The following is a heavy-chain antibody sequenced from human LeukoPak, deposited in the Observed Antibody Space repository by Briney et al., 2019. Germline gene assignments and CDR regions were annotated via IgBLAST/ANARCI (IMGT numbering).Heavy chain of an antibody. V-gene: IGHV4-59*05. D-gene: IGHD3-10*01. CDR1: GGSISSYY. CDR2: IYFSGSA. Sequence: SETLSLTCTVSGGSISSYYWSWIRQPPGKGLECIGSIYFSGSAYYNPSLRSRVTISLDTSKNQFSLKLSSVTAADTAVYYCARGPLYYYGSGSYWGYWGQGTLVTVSS. J-gene: IGHJ4*02. CDR3: ARGPLYYYGSGSYWGY.